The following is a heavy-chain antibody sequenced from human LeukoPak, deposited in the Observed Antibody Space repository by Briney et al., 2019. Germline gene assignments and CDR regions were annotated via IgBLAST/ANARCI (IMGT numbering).Heavy chain of an antibody. V-gene: IGHV1-69*13. CDR3: ARRCSSTSCYTAPLYNWFDP. CDR2: IIPIFGTA. Sequence: SVKVSCKASGGTFSSYAISWVRQAPGQGLEWLGGIIPIFGTANYARKFQGRVTITADESTSTAYMELSSLRSEDTAVYYCARRCSSTSCYTAPLYNWFDPWGQGTMVTVSS. D-gene: IGHD2-2*02. CDR1: GGTFSSYA. J-gene: IGHJ5*02.